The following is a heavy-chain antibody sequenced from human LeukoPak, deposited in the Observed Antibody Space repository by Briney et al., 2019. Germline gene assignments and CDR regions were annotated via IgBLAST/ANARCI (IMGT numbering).Heavy chain of an antibody. D-gene: IGHD6-13*01. Sequence: PSETLSLTCTVSGDSLSSSYWSWVRQPAGKGLEWIGRIYTSGYTNYNPSLKGRVTMSVDTSKNQFSLKLSSVTAADTAVYYCAREGIAAARLDYWGQGTLVTVSS. CDR3: AREGIAAARLDY. CDR1: GDSLSSSY. V-gene: IGHV4-4*07. J-gene: IGHJ4*02. CDR2: IYTSGYT.